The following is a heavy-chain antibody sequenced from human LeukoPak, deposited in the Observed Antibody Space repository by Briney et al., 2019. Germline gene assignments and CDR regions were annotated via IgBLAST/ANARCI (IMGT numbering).Heavy chain of an antibody. CDR2: IIPIFGTA. J-gene: IGHJ3*01. D-gene: IGHD5-24*01. CDR1: GGTFSSYA. V-gene: IGHV1-69*13. CDR3: ARIRDGYNDAYDL. Sequence: SVKVSCKASGGTFSSYAISWVRQAPGQGLEWMGGIIPIFGTANYAQKFQGRVTITADESTSTAYMELSSLRSEDTAIYYCARIRDGYNDAYDLWGQGTVVTVPS.